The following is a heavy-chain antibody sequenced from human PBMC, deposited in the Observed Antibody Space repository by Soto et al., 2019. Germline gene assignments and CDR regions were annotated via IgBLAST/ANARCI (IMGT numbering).Heavy chain of an antibody. D-gene: IGHD3-10*01. CDR1: GGSISSSSYY. CDR2: IYYSGST. V-gene: IGHV4-39*07. J-gene: IGHJ6*02. CDR3: ARGLHGSGSNRGFYYYYYGMDV. Sequence: SETLSLTCTVSGGSISSSSYYWGWIRQPPGKGLEWIGSIYYSGSTYYNPSLKSRVTISVDTYKNQFSLKLSSVTAADTAVYYCARGLHGSGSNRGFYYYYYGMDVWGQGTTVTVSS.